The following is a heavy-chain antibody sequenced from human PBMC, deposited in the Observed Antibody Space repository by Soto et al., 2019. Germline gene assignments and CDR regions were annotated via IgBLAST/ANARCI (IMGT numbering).Heavy chain of an antibody. J-gene: IGHJ4*02. CDR3: ARGLRSWTYYFDY. D-gene: IGHD6-13*01. Sequence: SETLSLTCAVYGGSFGGYYWSCIRQPPGKGLEWIGEINHSGSTNNNPSLKSRVTISVDTSKNQFSLKLSSVTAADTAVYYCARGLRSWTYYFDYWGQGTLVTVSS. V-gene: IGHV4-34*01. CDR1: GGSFGGYY. CDR2: INHSGST.